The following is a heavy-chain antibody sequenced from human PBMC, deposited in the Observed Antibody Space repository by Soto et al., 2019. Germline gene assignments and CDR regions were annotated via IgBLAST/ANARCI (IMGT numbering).Heavy chain of an antibody. Sequence: QVQLVQSGAEVKKPGSSVKVSCKASGGTFSSYAISWVRQAPGQGLEWMGGNIPIFGTAHNEQKFQGRVPSTAHESTSTAYMELSSLRSEDTAVYYCARSFSPGRIGGMHVWGQGTTVTVSS. CDR1: GGTFSSYA. V-gene: IGHV1-69*12. D-gene: IGHD2-15*01. J-gene: IGHJ6*02. CDR2: NIPIFGTA. CDR3: ARSFSPGRIGGMHV.